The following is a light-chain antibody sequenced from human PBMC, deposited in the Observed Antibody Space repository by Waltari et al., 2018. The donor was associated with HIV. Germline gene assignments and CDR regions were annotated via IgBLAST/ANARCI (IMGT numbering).Light chain of an antibody. J-gene: IGLJ2*01. CDR2: SNN. CDR3: AAWDGSLNGPRV. V-gene: IGLV1-44*01. CDR1: SSNIGSNT. Sequence: QSVLTQPPSASGTPGQRVTISCSGSSSNIGSNTVNWYQQLPGTAPKLLIYSNNQRPSGVPDRFSGSKSGTSASLAISGLQSEDEADYYCAAWDGSLNGPRVFGGGTKLTVL.